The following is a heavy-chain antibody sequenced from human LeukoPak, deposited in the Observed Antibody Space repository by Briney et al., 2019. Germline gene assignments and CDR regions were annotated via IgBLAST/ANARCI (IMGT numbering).Heavy chain of an antibody. D-gene: IGHD3-22*01. Sequence: ASVKVSCKASGYTFTSYAMNWVRRMPGKGLEWMGIIYPGDSDTRYSPSFQGQVTISADKSISTAYLQWSSLKASDTAMYYCAMGDSSGYFLFDYWGQGTLVTVSS. CDR1: GYTFTSYA. J-gene: IGHJ4*02. CDR2: IYPGDSDT. CDR3: AMGDSSGYFLFDY. V-gene: IGHV5-51*01.